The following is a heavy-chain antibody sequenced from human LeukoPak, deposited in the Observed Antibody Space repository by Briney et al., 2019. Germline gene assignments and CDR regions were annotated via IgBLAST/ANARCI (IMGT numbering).Heavy chain of an antibody. CDR2: ISGYNGDT. J-gene: IGHJ6*02. Sequence: GASVKVSCKTSGYTFTSYGISWVRQAPGQGLEWMGWISGYNGDTHYAQNLQDRVTMTTDTSTSTAYMDVRSLRSDDTAVYYCARAGADSAAYFYYAMDVWGQGTLVTVSS. CDR1: GYTFTSYG. CDR3: ARAGADSAAYFYYAMDV. V-gene: IGHV1-18*01. D-gene: IGHD2-15*01.